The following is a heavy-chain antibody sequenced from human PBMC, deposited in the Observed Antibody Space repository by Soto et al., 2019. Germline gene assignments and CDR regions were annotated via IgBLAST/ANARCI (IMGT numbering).Heavy chain of an antibody. Sequence: QVQLVESGGGVVQPGRSLRLSCAASGFTFSSYGMHWVRQAPGKGREWVAVIWYDGSNKYYADSVKGRFTISRDNSKNTLYLQMNSLRAEDTAVYYCARDRYGDNYGMDVWGQGTTVTVSS. CDR3: ARDRYGDNYGMDV. CDR2: IWYDGSNK. D-gene: IGHD4-17*01. J-gene: IGHJ6*02. V-gene: IGHV3-33*01. CDR1: GFTFSSYG.